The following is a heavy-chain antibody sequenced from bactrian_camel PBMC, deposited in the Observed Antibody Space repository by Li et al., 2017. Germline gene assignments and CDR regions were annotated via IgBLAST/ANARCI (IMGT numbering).Heavy chain of an antibody. J-gene: IGHJ4*01. CDR3: ASECINGSPFYQKGYRY. CDR2: IDMDGTTT. V-gene: IGHV3-2*01. D-gene: IGHD2*01. CDR1: EYRYIGTTYC. Sequence: VQLVESGGGSVQTGESLRISCAESEYRYIGTTYCMGWFRQAPGKEREAVAAIDMDGTTTYSDSVKGRFTVSKDSAKNTLYLEMNSPKPEDTGMYYCASECINGSPFYQKGYRYWGQGTQVTVS.